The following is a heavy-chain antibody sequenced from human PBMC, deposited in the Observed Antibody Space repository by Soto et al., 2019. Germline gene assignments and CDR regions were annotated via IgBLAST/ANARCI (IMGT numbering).Heavy chain of an antibody. J-gene: IGHJ3*02. CDR2: ISCDGSNK. V-gene: IGHV3-30*18. CDR1: GFTFSSYG. Sequence: QVQLVESGGGVVQPGRSLRLSCAASGFTFSSYGMHWVRQAPGKGLEWVAVISCDGSNKYYADSVKGRFTISRDNSKNTLHLQMNSLRAEDTAVYYCAKGTSGSYYSDDAFDIWGQGTMVTVSS. D-gene: IGHD3-10*01. CDR3: AKGTSGSYYSDDAFDI.